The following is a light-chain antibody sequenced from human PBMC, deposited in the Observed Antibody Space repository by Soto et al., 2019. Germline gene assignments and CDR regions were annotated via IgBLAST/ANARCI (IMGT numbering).Light chain of an antibody. J-gene: IGKJ1*01. Sequence: QMTQSPSTLSWSVGYGFAISCRASQTISSWLAWYQQKPGKAPKLLIYKASTLKSGVPSRFSGSGSGTEFTLTISSLQPDDFATYYCQHYNSYSEAFGQGTKVDVK. CDR1: QTISSW. CDR3: QHYNSYSEA. CDR2: KAS. V-gene: IGKV1-5*03.